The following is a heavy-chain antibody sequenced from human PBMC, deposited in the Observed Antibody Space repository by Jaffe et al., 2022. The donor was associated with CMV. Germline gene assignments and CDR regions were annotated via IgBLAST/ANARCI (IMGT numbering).Heavy chain of an antibody. CDR2: IWYDGSNK. D-gene: IGHD3-9*01. J-gene: IGHJ6*02. Sequence: QVQLVESGGGVVQPGRSLRLSCAASGFTFSSYGMHWVRQAPGKGLEWVAVIWYDGSNKYYADSVKGRFTISRDNSKNTLYLQMNSLRAEDTAVYYCARGGNILTEPSNYYGMDVWGQGTTVTVSS. V-gene: IGHV3-33*01. CDR1: GFTFSSYG. CDR3: ARGGNILTEPSNYYGMDV.